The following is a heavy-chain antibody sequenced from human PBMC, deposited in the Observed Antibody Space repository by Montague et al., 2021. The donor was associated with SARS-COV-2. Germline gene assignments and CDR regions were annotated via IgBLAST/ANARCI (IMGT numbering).Heavy chain of an antibody. D-gene: IGHD6-19*01. V-gene: IGHV2-70*11. Sequence: PALVKPTQTLTLTCTFSGFSLSTSRMCVSWIRQPPGKALEWLARIDWDDDKYHSTSLKTRLTISKDTSKNQVVLTMTNMDPVDTATYYCARMTVAGIPFDYWGQGTLVTVSS. CDR1: GFSLSTSRMC. CDR2: IDWDDDK. J-gene: IGHJ4*02. CDR3: ARMTVAGIPFDY.